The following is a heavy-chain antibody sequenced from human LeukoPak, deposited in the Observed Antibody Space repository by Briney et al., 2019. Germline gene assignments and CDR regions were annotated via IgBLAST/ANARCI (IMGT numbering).Heavy chain of an antibody. CDR2: MNPNSGNT. Sequence: ASVKVSCKASGYTFTSCDINWVRQATGQGLEWMGWMNPNSGNTGYAQKFQGRVTMTRNTSISTAYMELSSLRSEDTAVYYCARGLYYDSSGYYYDAFDIWGQGTMVTVSS. J-gene: IGHJ3*02. V-gene: IGHV1-8*01. D-gene: IGHD3-22*01. CDR1: GYTFTSCD. CDR3: ARGLYYDSSGYYYDAFDI.